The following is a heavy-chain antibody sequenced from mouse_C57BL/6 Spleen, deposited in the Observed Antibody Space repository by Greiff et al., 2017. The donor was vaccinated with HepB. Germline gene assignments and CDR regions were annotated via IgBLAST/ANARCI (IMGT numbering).Heavy chain of an antibody. CDR1: GYSFTGYY. Sequence: EVKLVESGPELVKPGASVKISCKASGYSFTGYYMNWVKQSPEKSLEWIGEINPSTGGTTYNQKFKAKATLTVDKSSSTAYMQLKSLTSEDSAVYYCARWGTGPFAYWGQGTLVTVSA. V-gene: IGHV1-42*01. CDR3: ARWGTGPFAY. CDR2: INPSTGGT. J-gene: IGHJ3*01. D-gene: IGHD4-1*01.